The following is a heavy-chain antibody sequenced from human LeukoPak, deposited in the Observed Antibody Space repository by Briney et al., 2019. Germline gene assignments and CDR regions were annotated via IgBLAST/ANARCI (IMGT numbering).Heavy chain of an antibody. CDR1: GGSISSYY. Sequence: SETLSLTSTVSGGSISSYYWSWIRQPAGKGLEWIGRIYTSGSTNYNPSLKSRVTMSVDTSKNQFSLKLSSVTAADTAVYYCARDDRSLISFDWYFDLWGRGTLVTVSS. CDR3: ARDDRSLISFDWYFDL. CDR2: IYTSGST. J-gene: IGHJ2*01. D-gene: IGHD6-13*01. V-gene: IGHV4-4*07.